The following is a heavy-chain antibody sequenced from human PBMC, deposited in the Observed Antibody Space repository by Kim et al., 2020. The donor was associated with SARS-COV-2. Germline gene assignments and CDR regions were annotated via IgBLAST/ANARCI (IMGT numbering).Heavy chain of an antibody. CDR1: GFIFGDYA. V-gene: IGHV3-49*04. D-gene: IGHD3-3*01. J-gene: IGHJ4*02. CDR2: IRSKACGGTT. CDR3: TRLDFGSGYYFDY. Sequence: GGSLRLSCTASGFIFGDYAMSWVRQAPGKGLEWVGFIRSKACGGTTEYAASVKVRFTISRDDSKSIPYLQMNSLKSEDTAVYYCTRLDFGSGYYFDYWGKGNLVPVST.